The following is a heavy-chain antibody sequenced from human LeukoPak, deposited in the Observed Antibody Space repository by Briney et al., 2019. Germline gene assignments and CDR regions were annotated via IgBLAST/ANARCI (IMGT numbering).Heavy chain of an antibody. D-gene: IGHD1-26*01. J-gene: IGHJ4*02. CDR1: GFTFSSYA. Sequence: GGSLRLSCAASGFTFSSYAMSWVRQAPGKGLEWVSAISGSGGTTYYADSVKGRFTISRDNSKNTLYLQMNSLRAEDTAVYYCAREARQWELLTPPFDYWGQGTLVTVSS. CDR2: ISGSGGTT. CDR3: AREARQWELLTPPFDY. V-gene: IGHV3-23*01.